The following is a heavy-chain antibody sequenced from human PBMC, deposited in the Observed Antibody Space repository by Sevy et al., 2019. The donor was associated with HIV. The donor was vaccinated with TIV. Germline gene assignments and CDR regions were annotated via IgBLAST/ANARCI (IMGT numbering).Heavy chain of an antibody. V-gene: IGHV4-31*03. J-gene: IGHJ5*02. CDR3: ARTTVPTLSSARNNWFDP. CDR1: GDSINNGDYY. CDR2: IYYTGTT. Sequence: SETLSLTCTVSGDSINNGDYYWSWIRQHPGKGLEWIGKIYYTGTTYYNPSLKSRLRISVERSENTLSLSLRSVTAADTAVYYCARTTVPTLSSARNNWFDPWGQGTLVTVSS. D-gene: IGHD4-4*01.